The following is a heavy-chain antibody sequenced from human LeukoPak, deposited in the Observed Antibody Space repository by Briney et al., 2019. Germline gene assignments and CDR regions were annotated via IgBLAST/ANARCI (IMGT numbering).Heavy chain of an antibody. CDR1: GGSISSGDYY. D-gene: IGHD3-22*01. V-gene: IGHV4-30-4*01. CDR2: IYRSGST. CDR3: ARGPDSSGYYYFDY. Sequence: SETLSLTCTVSGGSISSGDYYWSWISQPPGKGLEWIGYIYRSGSTYYNPSLKSRVTISVDTSKNQFSLKLSSVTAADTAVYYCARGPDSSGYYYFDYWGQGTLVTVSS. J-gene: IGHJ4*02.